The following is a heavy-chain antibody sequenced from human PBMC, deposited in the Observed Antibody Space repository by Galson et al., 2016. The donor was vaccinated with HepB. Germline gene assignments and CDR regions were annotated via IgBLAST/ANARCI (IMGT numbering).Heavy chain of an antibody. CDR1: GFTFSDYA. CDR2: ISYDGNTK. Sequence: SLRLSCAASGFTFSDYAMHWVRQAPGKGLEWVAVISYDGNTKYYAESVRGRLTVSRDNFKNTLYMELKSLRPDDTALYYCASGMRFNRNYRLWLDWFDPWGQGSLVTVSS. CDR3: ASGMRFNRNYRLWLDWFDP. J-gene: IGHJ5*02. V-gene: IGHV3-30-3*01. D-gene: IGHD1-7*01.